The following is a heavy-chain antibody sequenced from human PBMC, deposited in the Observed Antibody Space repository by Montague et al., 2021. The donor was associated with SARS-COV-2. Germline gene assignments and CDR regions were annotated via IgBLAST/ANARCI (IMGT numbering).Heavy chain of an antibody. CDR1: GFSLSTSGMC. CDR2: IDWDDDK. D-gene: IGHD3-22*01. V-gene: IGHV2-70*11. Sequence: VKPTQTLTLTCTFSGFSLSTSGMCVSWIRQPPGKALEWLARIDWDDDKYYSTSLKTRLTISKDTSKNQVVLTMTNMDPVDTATYYCARTPYYYDSSGYYYGAFDIWGKGTMVTVSS. J-gene: IGHJ3*02. CDR3: ARTPYYYDSSGYYYGAFDI.